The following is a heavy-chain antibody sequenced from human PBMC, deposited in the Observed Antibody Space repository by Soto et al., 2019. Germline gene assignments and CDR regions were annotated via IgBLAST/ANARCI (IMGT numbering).Heavy chain of an antibody. CDR3: ARGYYYDSSCYYYYYGMDV. CDR2: IDPSDSYT. J-gene: IGHJ6*02. CDR1: GYSFTSYW. D-gene: IGHD3-22*01. Sequence: GESLKISCKGSGYSFTSYWISWVRQMPGKGLEWMGRIDPSDSYTNYSPSFQGHVTISADKSISTAYLQWSSLKASDTAMYYCARGYYYDSSCYYYYYGMDVWGQGTTVTVSS. V-gene: IGHV5-10-1*01.